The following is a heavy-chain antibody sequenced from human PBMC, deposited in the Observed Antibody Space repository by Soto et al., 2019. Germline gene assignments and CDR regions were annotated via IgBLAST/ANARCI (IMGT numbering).Heavy chain of an antibody. Sequence: PGGSLRLSCTVSGFTFSSYSMNWVRQAPGKGLEWVSYISSSSSTIYYADPVKGRLTISRDNSKNTLYLQIHTLRAEDTAVYYCAKVSSSWYAGFFDLWGQGTLVTVSS. D-gene: IGHD6-13*01. CDR2: ISSSSSTI. V-gene: IGHV3-48*01. J-gene: IGHJ4*02. CDR3: AKVSSSWYAGFFDL. CDR1: GFTFSSYS.